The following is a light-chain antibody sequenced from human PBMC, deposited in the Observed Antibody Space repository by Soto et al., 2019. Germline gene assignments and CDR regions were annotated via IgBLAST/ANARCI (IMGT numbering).Light chain of an antibody. CDR1: GSDIGGYNY. CDR3: SSYTGSSTLYV. Sequence: QSVLTQPASVSGSPGQSITISCTGTGSDIGGYNYVSWYQQHPGKVPKLMIFEVSSRPSGVSYRFSGSKSGNTASLTISGLQAEDEADYYCSSYTGSSTLYVFGTGTKVTVL. CDR2: EVS. V-gene: IGLV2-14*01. J-gene: IGLJ1*01.